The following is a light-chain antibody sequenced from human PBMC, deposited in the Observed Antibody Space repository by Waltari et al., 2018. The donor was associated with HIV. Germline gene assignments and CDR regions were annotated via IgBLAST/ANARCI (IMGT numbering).Light chain of an antibody. CDR3: CAYAGSTTYVI. CDR2: EVS. J-gene: IGLJ2*01. Sequence: QSALTQPAAVSGSPGQSITISCTGTSSDVGGYTLVSWYQQHPGKAPKLMIYEVSKLPSGVSNRFSGSKSGNTASLTISGLQAEDEADYYCCAYAGSTTYVIFGGGTKLTVL. V-gene: IGLV2-23*02. CDR1: SSDVGGYTL.